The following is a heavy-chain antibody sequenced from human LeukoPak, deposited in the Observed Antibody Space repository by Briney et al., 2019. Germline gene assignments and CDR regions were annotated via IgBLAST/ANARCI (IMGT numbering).Heavy chain of an antibody. CDR1: GVSITTYY. D-gene: IGHD6-13*01. J-gene: IGHJ5*02. CDR3: ARETRGLAAAGTVNWFDP. Sequence: SETLSLTCTVSGVSITTYYWSWIRQPPGKGLEWIGYVYYRGTTNYNPSLKCRVTMSVDTSKNQFSLKLNSVTAADTAVYYCARETRGLAAAGTVNWFDPWGQGTLVTVSS. V-gene: IGHV4-59*01. CDR2: VYYRGTT.